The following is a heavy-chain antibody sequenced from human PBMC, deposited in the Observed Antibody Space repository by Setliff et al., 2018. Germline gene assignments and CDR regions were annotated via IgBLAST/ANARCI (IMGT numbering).Heavy chain of an antibody. CDR3: ARHLWGRYMAESSDYFDY. Sequence: SETLSLTCTVSGYSISSGYYWGWIRQPTGKGLEWLGSFFHTGNTYYNPSLEGRVTISVDTSDNQFSLKLSSVTAADTAVYYCARHLWGRYMAESSDYFDYWGQGSLVTVSS. D-gene: IGHD3-3*02. CDR1: GYSISSGYY. J-gene: IGHJ4*02. CDR2: FFHTGNT. V-gene: IGHV4-38-2*02.